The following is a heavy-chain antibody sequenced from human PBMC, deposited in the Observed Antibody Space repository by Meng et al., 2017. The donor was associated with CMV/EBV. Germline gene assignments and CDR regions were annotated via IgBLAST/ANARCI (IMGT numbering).Heavy chain of an antibody. CDR3: ARGKPVLRPSWFDP. J-gene: IGHJ5*02. CDR2: INHSGGT. D-gene: IGHD3-3*01. V-gene: IGHV4-34*01. CDR1: GGSFSGYY. Sequence: SETLSLTCAVYGGSFSGYYWSWIRQPPGKGLEWIGEINHSGGTNYNPSLKSRVTISVDTSKNQFSLKLSSVTAADTAVYYCARGKPVLRPSWFDPWGQGTLVTVSS.